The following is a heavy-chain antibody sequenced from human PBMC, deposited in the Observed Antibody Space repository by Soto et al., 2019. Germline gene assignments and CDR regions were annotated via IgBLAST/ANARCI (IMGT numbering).Heavy chain of an antibody. CDR1: GFTFSSYS. D-gene: IGHD3-16*01. CDR2: ISSSSSYI. J-gene: IGHJ6*02. Sequence: PGGSLRLSCAASGFTFSSYSMNWVRQAPGKGLEWVSSISSSSSYIYYADSVKGRFTISRDNAKNSLYLQMNSLRAEDTAVYYCARDPFSLYYYYGMDVWGQGTTVTVSS. V-gene: IGHV3-21*01. CDR3: ARDPFSLYYYYGMDV.